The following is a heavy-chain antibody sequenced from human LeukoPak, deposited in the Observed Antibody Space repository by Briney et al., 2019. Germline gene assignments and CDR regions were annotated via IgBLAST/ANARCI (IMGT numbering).Heavy chain of an antibody. D-gene: IGHD2-15*01. CDR1: GGSFSGYY. V-gene: IGHV4-34*01. CDR2: INHSGST. Sequence: SETLSLTCAVYGGSFSGYYWSWTRQPPGKGLEWIGEINHSGSTNYNPSLKSRVTISVDTSKNQFSLKLSSVTAADTAVYYCARHGPRYCSGGSCYHHFDYWGQGTLVTVSS. J-gene: IGHJ4*02. CDR3: ARHGPRYCSGGSCYHHFDY.